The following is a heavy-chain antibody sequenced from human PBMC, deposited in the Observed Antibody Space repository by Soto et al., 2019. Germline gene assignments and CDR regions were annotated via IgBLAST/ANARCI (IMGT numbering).Heavy chain of an antibody. D-gene: IGHD3-10*01. V-gene: IGHV3-23*01. CDR3: ARDQWFGELGVHYGMDV. CDR2: MSGDGRT. J-gene: IGHJ6*02. CDR1: GFTFSDSV. Sequence: GGSLRLSCVGSGFTFSDSVMAWVRQAPGKGLEWLSVMSGDGRTRYALSVTGRFTISRDNSKNTLYLQMRSLRAEDAAVYYCARDQWFGELGVHYGMDVWGQGTTVTVSS.